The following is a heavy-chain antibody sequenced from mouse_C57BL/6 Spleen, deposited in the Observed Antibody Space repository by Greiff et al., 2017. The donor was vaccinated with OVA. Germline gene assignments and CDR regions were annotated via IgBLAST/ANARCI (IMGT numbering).Heavy chain of an antibody. V-gene: IGHV1-76*01. CDR2: IYPGSGNT. CDR3: ARDGDYGYSFAY. CDR1: GFTFTDYY. D-gene: IGHD2-2*01. Sequence: VQLQQSGAELVRPGASVKLSCKASGFTFTDYYITWVKQRPGQGLEWIAWIYPGSGNTYYNEKFKGKVTLTAEKSSSTAYMQLSSLTSEDSDVYICARDGDYGYSFAYWGQGTLVTVSA. J-gene: IGHJ3*01.